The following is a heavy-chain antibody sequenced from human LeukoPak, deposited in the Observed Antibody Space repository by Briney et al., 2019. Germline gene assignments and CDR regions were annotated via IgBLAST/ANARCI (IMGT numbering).Heavy chain of an antibody. V-gene: IGHV4-30-4*01. CDR2: FSYTGST. Sequence: QVQLQESGPGLVKPSQTLSLTCTVSGGSISSGEYYWSWIRQPPGKGLEWIGYFSYTGSTYYSPSVKSRVSISVDTSKNQFSLKLTSVTAADTAVYYCARASNGYFYAFDSWGQGTLVTVSS. CDR3: ARASNGYFYAFDS. CDR1: GGSISSGEYY. J-gene: IGHJ4*02. D-gene: IGHD2/OR15-2a*01.